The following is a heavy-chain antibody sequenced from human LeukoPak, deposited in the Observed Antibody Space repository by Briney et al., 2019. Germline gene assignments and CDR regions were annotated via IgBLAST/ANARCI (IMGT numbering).Heavy chain of an antibody. CDR2: IYYSGST. CDR1: GGSISSYY. D-gene: IGHD3-22*01. J-gene: IGHJ3*02. CDR3: ARQGYYYDSSGYYYPQDAFDI. Sequence: TSETLSLTCTVSGGSISSYYWSWIRQPPGKGLEWIGYIYYSGSTNYNPSLKSRVTISVDTSKNQFSLKLSSVTAADTAVYYCARQGYYYDSSGYYYPQDAFDIWGQGTMVTVSS. V-gene: IGHV4-59*08.